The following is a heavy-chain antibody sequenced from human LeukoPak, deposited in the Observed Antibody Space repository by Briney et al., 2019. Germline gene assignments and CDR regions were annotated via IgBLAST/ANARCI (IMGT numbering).Heavy chain of an antibody. J-gene: IGHJ3*02. Sequence: GRSLRLSCTASGFTFGDYAMSWFRQAPGKGLEWVGFIRSKAYGGTTEYAAPVKGRFTISRDDSKSIAYLQMNSLKTEDTAVYYCTRDLNGDYGFAFDIWGQGTMVTVSS. CDR1: GFTFGDYA. CDR3: TRDLNGDYGFAFDI. D-gene: IGHD4-17*01. V-gene: IGHV3-49*03. CDR2: IRSKAYGGTT.